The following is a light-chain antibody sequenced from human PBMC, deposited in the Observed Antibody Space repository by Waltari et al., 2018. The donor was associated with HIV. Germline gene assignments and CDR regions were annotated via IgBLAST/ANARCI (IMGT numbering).Light chain of an antibody. CDR2: DVT. J-gene: IGLJ2*01. CDR3: GSYTTTSTLGV. V-gene: IGLV2-14*03. Sequence: SALTQPASVSGSPGQSITISCIGSSSDVGSYDHVSWYQHHPGKAPKLLIYDVTHRPSGISARFSGSKSGNTASLTISGLQADDEADYYCGSYTTTSTLGVFGGGTKLTVL. CDR1: SSDVGSYDH.